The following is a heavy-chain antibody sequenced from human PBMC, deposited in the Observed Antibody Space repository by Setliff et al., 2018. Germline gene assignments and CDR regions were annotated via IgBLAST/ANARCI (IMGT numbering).Heavy chain of an antibody. CDR1: GGSITNSTFY. V-gene: IGHV4-39*07. CDR2: INYYGSIFDDGTTYST. Sequence: PSETLSLTCTVSGGSITNSTFYWGWIREPPGKGLEWIGRINYYGSIFDDGTTYSTYYNPSLKSRATISIDTSKSQFSLKLSSMTAADTALYYCARNPDFLQYSFDLWGRGTLVTVSS. J-gene: IGHJ2*01. D-gene: IGHD5-12*01. CDR3: ARNPDFLQYSFDL.